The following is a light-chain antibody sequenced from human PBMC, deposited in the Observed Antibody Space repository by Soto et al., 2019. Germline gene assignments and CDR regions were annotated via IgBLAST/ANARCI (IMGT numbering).Light chain of an antibody. CDR3: RSYTSSNTLV. Sequence: SLLNQLASVSGSPGQSIPISCTGTSSDVGGYNYVSWYQQHPGKAPKLMIYEVINRPSGVSNRFSGSKSGDTASLTMSGLQAGDEADYYCRSYTSSNTLVFGTGTKVTVL. CDR1: SSDVGGYNY. J-gene: IGLJ1*01. CDR2: EVI. V-gene: IGLV2-14*01.